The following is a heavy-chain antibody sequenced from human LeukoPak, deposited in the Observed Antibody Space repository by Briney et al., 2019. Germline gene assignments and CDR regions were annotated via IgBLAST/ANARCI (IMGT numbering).Heavy chain of an antibody. CDR2: ISSSSSYI. CDR1: GFTFISYV. V-gene: IGHV3-21*01. CDR3: ARDLWGYCTNGVCLNWFDP. D-gene: IGHD2-8*01. J-gene: IGHJ5*02. Sequence: GGSLRLSCAASGFTFISYVMNWVRQAPGKGLEWVSSISSSSSYIYYADSVKGRFTISRDNAKNSLYLQMNSLRAEDTAVYYCARDLWGYCTNGVCLNWFDPWGQGTLVTVSS.